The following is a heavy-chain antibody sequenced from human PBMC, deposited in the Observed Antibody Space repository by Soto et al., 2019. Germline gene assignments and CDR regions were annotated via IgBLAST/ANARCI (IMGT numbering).Heavy chain of an antibody. CDR2: ISTFNGNA. CDR1: GYSFSSNG. J-gene: IGHJ4*02. V-gene: IGHV1-18*04. D-gene: IGHD6-19*01. Sequence: ASVKVSCKTSGYSFSSNGVSWVRQAPGQGLEWMGWISTFNGNAHSAQKFQGRVTMTTDTSTNTAYMELRSLTSDDTAVYYCARLSGYSTGWCDYWGQGTLVTVSS. CDR3: ARLSGYSTGWCDY.